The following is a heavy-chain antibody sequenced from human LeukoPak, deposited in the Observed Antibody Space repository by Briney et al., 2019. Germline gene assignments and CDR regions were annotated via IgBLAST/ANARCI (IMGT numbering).Heavy chain of an antibody. CDR3: GRDPNGDYIGAFDF. D-gene: IGHD4-17*01. V-gene: IGHV3-20*04. Sequence: GGSLRLSCAASGFTFSDYAMVWVRQAPGKGLEWVSGISGNGGRIVYADSVKGRFTISRDNARNSLYLQMNSLRAEDTAIYYCGRDPNGDYIGAFDFWGQGTMVSVSS. J-gene: IGHJ3*01. CDR2: ISGNGGRI. CDR1: GFTFSDYA.